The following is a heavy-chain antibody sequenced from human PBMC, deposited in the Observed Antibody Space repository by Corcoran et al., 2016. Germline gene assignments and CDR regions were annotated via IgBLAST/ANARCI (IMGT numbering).Heavy chain of an antibody. CDR2: MNPNSGNT. D-gene: IGHD2-2*01. Sequence: QVQLVQSGAEVKKPGASVKVSCKASGYTFTSYDINWVRQATGQGLEWMGWMNPNSGNTGYAQKFQGRVTMTRNTSISTAYMELSSLRSEDTYVYYSARAIVSSTKRRGLYYYYGMDVWGQGTTVTVSS. CDR3: ARAIVSSTKRRGLYYYYGMDV. CDR1: GYTFTSYD. V-gene: IGHV1-8*01. J-gene: IGHJ6*02.